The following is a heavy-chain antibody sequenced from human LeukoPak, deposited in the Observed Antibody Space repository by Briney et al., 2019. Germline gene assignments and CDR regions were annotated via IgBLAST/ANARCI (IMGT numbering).Heavy chain of an antibody. V-gene: IGHV3-23*01. CDR2: ISGSGGST. D-gene: IGHD6-13*01. CDR1: GFTFSSYA. CDR3: AKVPALGSNRYFGAFDI. Sequence: GGSLRLSCAASGFTFSSYAMSWVRQAPGKGLEWVSAISGSGGSTYYADSVKGRFTISRDNSKNTLYLQINSLRADDTAVYYCAKVPALGSNRYFGAFDIWGQGTMVTVSS. J-gene: IGHJ3*02.